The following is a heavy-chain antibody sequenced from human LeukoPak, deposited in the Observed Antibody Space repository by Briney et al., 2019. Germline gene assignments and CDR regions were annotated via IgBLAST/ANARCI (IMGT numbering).Heavy chain of an antibody. D-gene: IGHD3-10*01. Sequence: GGSLRLSCAASGFTFRSYWMYWVRQAPGKGRVGVSRIDSGGSSTIYADSVKGRFTISRDNAKNMLYLQMNSLRVEDTAVYYCARDTGTWGQGALVTVSS. V-gene: IGHV3-74*01. J-gene: IGHJ5*02. CDR3: ARDTGT. CDR1: GFTFRSYW. CDR2: IDSGGSST.